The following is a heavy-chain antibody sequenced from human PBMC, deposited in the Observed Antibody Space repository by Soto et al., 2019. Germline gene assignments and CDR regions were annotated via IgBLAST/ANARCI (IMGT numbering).Heavy chain of an antibody. CDR1: GYTFATYG. Sequence: ASVKVSCKASGYTFATYGFSWVRQAPGQGLECVGWISAHNGDTHYSRKFQGRVTLTTDASTNTAYMELRSLTSDDTAVYYCAREAAVAGTAFDHWGQGTLVTVSS. CDR2: ISAHNGDT. CDR3: AREAAVAGTAFDH. V-gene: IGHV1-18*04. D-gene: IGHD6-19*01. J-gene: IGHJ5*02.